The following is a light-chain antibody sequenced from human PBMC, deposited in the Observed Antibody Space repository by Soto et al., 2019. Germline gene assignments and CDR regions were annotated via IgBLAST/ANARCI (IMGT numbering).Light chain of an antibody. J-gene: IGKJ5*01. CDR3: QQLNSYPIT. CDR2: AAS. Sequence: DIHLTQSPSFLSASVGYRFTITCRASQGISSYLAWYQQKPGKAPKLLIYAASTLQSGVPSRFSGSGSGTEFTLTISSLQPEDFATYYCQQLNSYPITFGQGTRLEIK. V-gene: IGKV1-9*01. CDR1: QGISSY.